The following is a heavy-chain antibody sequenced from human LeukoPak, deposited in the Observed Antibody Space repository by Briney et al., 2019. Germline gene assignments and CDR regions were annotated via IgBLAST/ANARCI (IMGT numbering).Heavy chain of an antibody. Sequence: ASVTVSFKASGYTFTSYYMHWVRQAPGQGLEWMGIINPSGGSTSYAQKFQGRVTMTRDTSTSTVYMELSSLRSEDTAVYYCARFPFFWSGYSGENYGMDVWGQGTTVTVSS. CDR3: ARFPFFWSGYSGENYGMDV. V-gene: IGHV1-46*01. J-gene: IGHJ6*02. CDR2: INPSGGST. CDR1: GYTFTSYY. D-gene: IGHD3-3*01.